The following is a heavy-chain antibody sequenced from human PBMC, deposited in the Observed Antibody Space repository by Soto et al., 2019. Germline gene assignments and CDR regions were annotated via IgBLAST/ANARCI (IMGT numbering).Heavy chain of an antibody. CDR3: VRDGTKTLRDWFDP. D-gene: IGHD1-1*01. Sequence: QVQLQESGPGLVKPSETLSLTCTVSGASISGYYWSWIRKSAGKGLEWIGRIYATGTTDYNPSLKGRVMMSVDTSKKQFSLKLRSVTAAETAVYYCVRDGTKTLRDWFDPWGQGISVTVSS. CDR2: IYATGTT. V-gene: IGHV4-4*07. J-gene: IGHJ5*02. CDR1: GASISGYY.